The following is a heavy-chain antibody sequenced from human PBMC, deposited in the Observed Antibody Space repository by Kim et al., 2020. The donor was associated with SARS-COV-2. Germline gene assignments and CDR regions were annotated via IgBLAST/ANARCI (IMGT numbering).Heavy chain of an antibody. CDR3: ARDRSDCSSTSGYFYYG. Sequence: GGSLRLSCAASGFTFSSYAMHWVRQAPGKGLEWVAVISYDGSNKYYADSVKGRFTISRDNSKNTLYLQMKSLRAEDTAVYYCARDRSDCSSTSGYFYYG. D-gene: IGHD2-2*01. J-gene: IGHJ6*01. CDR2: ISYDGSNK. V-gene: IGHV3-30-3*01. CDR1: GFTFSSYA.